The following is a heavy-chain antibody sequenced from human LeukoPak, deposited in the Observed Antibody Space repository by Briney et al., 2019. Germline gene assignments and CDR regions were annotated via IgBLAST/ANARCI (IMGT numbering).Heavy chain of an antibody. CDR1: GYTFTSYG. CDR2: ISAYNGNT. Sequence: ASVKVSCKASGYTFTSYGISWVRQAPGQGLEWMGWISAYNGNTNYAQKLQGRVTMTTGTSTSTAYMELRSLRSDDTAVYYCARDLPRYCSGGSCYSGYWGQGTLVTVSS. J-gene: IGHJ4*02. V-gene: IGHV1-18*01. D-gene: IGHD2-15*01. CDR3: ARDLPRYCSGGSCYSGY.